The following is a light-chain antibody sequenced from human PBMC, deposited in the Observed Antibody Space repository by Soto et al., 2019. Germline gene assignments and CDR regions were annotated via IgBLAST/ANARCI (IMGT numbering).Light chain of an antibody. CDR2: GAS. CDR1: QSVSSN. Sequence: EIVMTQSPATLSVSPGERATLSCRASQSVSSNLAWYQQKPGQAPRLLIYGASTRATGLPARFSGSGSGTEFTLTISSLQSEDFAVYYCQQFHNWPPTFGQGTKAEIK. CDR3: QQFHNWPPT. V-gene: IGKV3-15*01. J-gene: IGKJ1*01.